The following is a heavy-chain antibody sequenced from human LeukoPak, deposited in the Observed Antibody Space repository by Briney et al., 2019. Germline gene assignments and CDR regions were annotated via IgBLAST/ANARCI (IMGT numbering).Heavy chain of an antibody. CDR1: GYTFTGYY. CDR3: ARGASIPIFGVVILEGGFDP. Sequence: ASVKVSCKASGYTFTGYYMHWLRQAPGQGLEWMGWINPNSGGTNYAQKFQGRVTMTRDTSISTAYMELSRLRSDDTAVYYCARGASIPIFGVVILEGGFDPWGQGTLVTVSS. V-gene: IGHV1-2*02. J-gene: IGHJ5*02. CDR2: INPNSGGT. D-gene: IGHD3-3*01.